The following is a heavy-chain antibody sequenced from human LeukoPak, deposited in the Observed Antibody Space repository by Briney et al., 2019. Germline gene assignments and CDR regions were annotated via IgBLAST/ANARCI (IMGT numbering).Heavy chain of an antibody. D-gene: IGHD3-22*01. Sequence: PGGSLRLSCAASGFTFSSYSMNWVRQAPGKGLEWVSSISSSSSYIYYADSVKGRFTISRDNAKNSLYLQMNSLRDEDTAVYYCARETDSSGYYKRFDYWGQGTLVTVSS. V-gene: IGHV3-21*01. CDR1: GFTFSSYS. CDR3: ARETDSSGYYKRFDY. J-gene: IGHJ4*02. CDR2: ISSSSSYI.